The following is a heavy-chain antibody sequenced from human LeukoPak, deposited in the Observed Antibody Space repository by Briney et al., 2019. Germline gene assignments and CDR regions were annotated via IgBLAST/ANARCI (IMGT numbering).Heavy chain of an antibody. V-gene: IGHV4-39*01. CDR1: GGSISSSSYY. CDR3: ASPAIAYYYDSSGNLIPDDAFDI. Sequence: PSETLSLTCTVSGGSISSSSYYWGWLRQPPGKGLEWVGSIYISGSTYYNPSLKSRVTISVDTSKNQFSLKLSSVTAADTAVYYCASPAIAYYYDSSGNLIPDDAFDIWAQGTMVTVSS. D-gene: IGHD3-22*01. J-gene: IGHJ3*02. CDR2: IYISGST.